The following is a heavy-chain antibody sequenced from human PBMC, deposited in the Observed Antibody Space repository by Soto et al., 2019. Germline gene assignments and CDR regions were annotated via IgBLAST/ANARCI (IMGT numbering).Heavy chain of an antibody. CDR2: IYYSGST. Sequence: QVQLQESGPGLVKPSQTLSLTCTVSGGSISSGGYYWSWIRQHPGKGLEWIGYIYYSGSTYYNPSLXSXIXLTXDTSKNQFSLQLSSVTAADTAVYYCARSSPVVTAPWGQGTLVTVSS. D-gene: IGHD2-21*02. CDR3: ARSSPVVTAP. V-gene: IGHV4-31*03. J-gene: IGHJ5*02. CDR1: GGSISSGGYY.